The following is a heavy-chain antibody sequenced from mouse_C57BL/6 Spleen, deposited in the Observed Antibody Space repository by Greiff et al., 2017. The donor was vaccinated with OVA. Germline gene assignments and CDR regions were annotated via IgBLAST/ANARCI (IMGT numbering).Heavy chain of an antibody. J-gene: IGHJ1*03. CDR1: GYTFTSYW. D-gene: IGHD1-1*01. V-gene: IGHV1-64*01. CDR2: IHPNSGST. CDR3: AYFYGSGYPGYFDV. Sequence: QVQLQQPGAELVKPGASVKLSCKASGYTFTSYWMPWVKQRPGQGLEWIGMIHPNSGSTNYNEKFKSKATLTVDKSSSTAYMQLISLTSADSAVYYCAYFYGSGYPGYFDVGGTGTTVTVSS.